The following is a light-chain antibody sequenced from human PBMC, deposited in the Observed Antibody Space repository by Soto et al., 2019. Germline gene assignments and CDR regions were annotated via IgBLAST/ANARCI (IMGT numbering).Light chain of an antibody. J-gene: IGKJ4*01. Sequence: DIQMTQSPSSLSASVGDRVTITCRASQDISNYLAWFQQKPGKAPKSLIYDASTLQRGVPSRFSGSGSGTDLTLTISSLQPEDFAIYYCQQYKAYPHTFGGGTKVELK. CDR1: QDISNY. CDR3: QQYKAYPHT. V-gene: IGKV1-16*01. CDR2: DAS.